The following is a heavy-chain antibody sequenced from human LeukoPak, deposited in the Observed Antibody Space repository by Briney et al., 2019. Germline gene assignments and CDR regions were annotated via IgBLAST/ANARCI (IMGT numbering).Heavy chain of an antibody. CDR2: IYPGDSDT. D-gene: IGHD3-22*01. CDR3: ARPGLAYYYDSSGYYPFDY. V-gene: IGHV5-51*01. J-gene: IGHJ4*02. CDR1: RYSFTSYW. Sequence: GESLKISCKGSRYSFTSYWIGWVRQMPGKGLEWMGIIYPGDSDTRYSPSFQGQVTISADKSISTAYLQWSSLKASDTAMYYCARPGLAYYYDSSGYYPFDYWGQGTLVTVSS.